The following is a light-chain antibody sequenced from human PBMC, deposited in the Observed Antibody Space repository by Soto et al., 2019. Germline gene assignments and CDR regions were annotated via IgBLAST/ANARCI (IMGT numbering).Light chain of an antibody. CDR1: HSVDIKY. Sequence: EIVLTQSPCTLSVSLGERATLSCRAGHSVDIKYLAWYQQKPRQAPTLLIYDASYTATGIPARFIGSGYGTDFTLTISSLEPEEFAVYYCRQRQYWPPITVGQGTRLEIK. J-gene: IGKJ5*01. CDR3: RQRQYWPPIT. CDR2: DAS. V-gene: IGKV3-11*01.